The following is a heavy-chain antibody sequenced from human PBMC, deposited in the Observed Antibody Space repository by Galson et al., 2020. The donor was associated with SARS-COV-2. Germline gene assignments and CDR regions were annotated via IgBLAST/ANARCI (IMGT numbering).Heavy chain of an antibody. D-gene: IGHD3-22*01. V-gene: IGHV3-48*01. CDR2: ISSSSGTT. CDR1: GFTFSSYS. Sequence: GGSLRLSCAASGFTFSSYSMNWLRQAPGKGLEWVSYISSSSGTTYYADSVKGRFTISRDNAKNSLFLQMNSLRAEDTAVYFCSRDREYYEGSGYYYPFAYWGQGTLVSVSS. J-gene: IGHJ4*02. CDR3: SRDREYYEGSGYYYPFAY.